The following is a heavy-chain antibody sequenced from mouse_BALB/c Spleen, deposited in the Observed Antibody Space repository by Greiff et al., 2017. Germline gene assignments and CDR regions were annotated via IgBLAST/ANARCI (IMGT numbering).Heavy chain of an antibody. CDR2: ISSGGST. CDR1: GFTFSSYA. D-gene: IGHD1-1*01. V-gene: IGHV5-6-5*01. CDR3: ARGHYYGSSWFAY. J-gene: IGHJ3*01. Sequence: DVQLQESGGGLVKPGGSLKLSCAASGFTFSSYAMSWVRQTPEKRLEWVASISSGGSTYYPDSVKGRFTISRDNARNILYLQMSSLRSEDTAMYYCARGHYYGSSWFAYWGQGTLVTVSA.